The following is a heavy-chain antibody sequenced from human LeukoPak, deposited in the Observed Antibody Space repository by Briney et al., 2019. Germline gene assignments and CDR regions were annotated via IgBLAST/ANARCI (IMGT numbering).Heavy chain of an antibody. Sequence: GGSLRLPCAASGFTFSSYGMHWVRQAPGKGLEWVAFIRYDRSNKYYADYVKGRFTISRDNSKNTLYLQMNSLRAEDTAVYYCAKDKAIAARPNAFDIWGQGTMVTVSS. J-gene: IGHJ3*02. CDR2: IRYDRSNK. CDR1: GFTFSSYG. D-gene: IGHD6-6*01. V-gene: IGHV3-30*02. CDR3: AKDKAIAARPNAFDI.